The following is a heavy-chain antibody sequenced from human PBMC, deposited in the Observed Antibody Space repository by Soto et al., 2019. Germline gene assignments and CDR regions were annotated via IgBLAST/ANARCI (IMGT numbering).Heavy chain of an antibody. CDR1: GFTFGDYA. V-gene: IGHV3-49*03. CDR2: IRSKAYGGTT. D-gene: IGHD3-3*01. J-gene: IGHJ6*02. CDR3: TRGSSYYDFWSGYYGRDYYYYYGMDV. Sequence: PGGSLRLSCTASGFTFGDYAMSWFRQAPGKGLEWVGFIRSKAYGGTTEYAASVKGRFTISRDDSKSIAYLQMNSLKTEDTAVYYCTRGSSYYDFWSGYYGRDYYYYYGMDVWGQGTTVTVSS.